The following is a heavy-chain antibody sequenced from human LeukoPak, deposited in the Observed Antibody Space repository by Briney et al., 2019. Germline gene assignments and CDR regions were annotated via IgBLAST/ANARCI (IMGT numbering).Heavy chain of an antibody. V-gene: IGHV1-24*01. J-gene: IGHJ6*02. CDR1: GYTLTELS. CDR3: AKDVGYCGGGNCNRDYYGLDV. D-gene: IGHD2-15*01. CDR2: FDPEDGET. Sequence: ASVKVSCKVSGYTLTELSMHWVRQAPGKGLEWMGGFDPEDGETIYAQKFQGRVTMTEDTSTDTAYMELSSLRSEDSAFYYCAKDVGYCGGGNCNRDYYGLDVWGQGTTVTVSS.